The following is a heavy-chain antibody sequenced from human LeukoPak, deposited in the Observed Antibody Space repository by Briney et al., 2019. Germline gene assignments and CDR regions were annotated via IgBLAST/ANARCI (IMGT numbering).Heavy chain of an antibody. D-gene: IGHD2-2*01. CDR3: ARERRIPHCSSTSCYYYYMDV. V-gene: IGHV3-7*01. CDR1: GFTFSSYW. J-gene: IGHJ6*03. Sequence: GGSLRLSCAASGFTFSSYWMTWVRQAPGKGLEWVANIKQDGSEKYYVDSVKGRFTISRDNAKNSLYLQMNSLRAEDTAVYYCARERRIPHCSSTSCYYYYMDVWGKGTTVTVSS. CDR2: IKQDGSEK.